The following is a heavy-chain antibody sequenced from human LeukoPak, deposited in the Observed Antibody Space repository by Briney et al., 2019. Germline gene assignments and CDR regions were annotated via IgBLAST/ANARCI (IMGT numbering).Heavy chain of an antibody. CDR3: ARDYGGNSGYFDY. D-gene: IGHD4-23*01. Sequence: GGSLRLSCAASGFTFSSYSMNWVRQAPGKGLEWVSSISSSSSYMYYADSVKGRFTISRDNAKNSLYLQMNSLRAEDTAVYYCARDYGGNSGYFDYWGQGTLVTVSS. CDR1: GFTFSSYS. CDR2: ISSSSSYM. J-gene: IGHJ4*02. V-gene: IGHV3-21*01.